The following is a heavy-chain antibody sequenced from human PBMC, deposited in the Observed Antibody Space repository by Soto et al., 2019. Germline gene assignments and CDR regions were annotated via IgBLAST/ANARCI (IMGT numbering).Heavy chain of an antibody. J-gene: IGHJ6*02. Sequence: GGSLRLSCAASGFSFNNYDMHWVRQARGKGLEWVSGIGTAGDTYYADSVKGRFTISRERGKNSLYLQMNSLRAEDTAVYYCARDAGGAFDIWGQGTMVTVSSGKGWDTAVYYCARGGPNWDYYFYGMDVWGQGTTVTVSS. D-gene: IGHD1-26*01. CDR1: GFSFNNYD. CDR3: ARDAGGAFDIWGQGTMVTVSSGKGWDTAVYYCARGGPNWDYYFYGMDV. V-gene: IGHV3-13*04. CDR2: IGTAGDT.